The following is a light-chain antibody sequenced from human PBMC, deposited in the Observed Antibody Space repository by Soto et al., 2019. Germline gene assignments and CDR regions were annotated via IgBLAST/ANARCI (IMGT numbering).Light chain of an antibody. CDR3: QQSYSAYT. CDR1: QFISNY. Sequence: DIQMTQSPSSLSASVGDRVTFTCRASQFISNYLNWYQQKPGKAPKLLIYAASHLRSGVPSRFSGSASGTDFTLTISHLQPDDFATYYCQQSYSAYTFGQGTRLEIK. V-gene: IGKV1-39*01. CDR2: AAS. J-gene: IGKJ2*01.